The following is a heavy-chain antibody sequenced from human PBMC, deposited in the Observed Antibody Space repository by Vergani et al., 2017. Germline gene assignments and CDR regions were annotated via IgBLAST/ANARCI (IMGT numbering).Heavy chain of an antibody. CDR2: ISYDGSNK. Sequence: QVHLVESGGGVVQPGRSLRLSCAASGFSFGSYGMHWVRQAPGKGLEWVAVISYDGSNKYYADSVKGRFTISRDTSKNTLYLQMNSLRAEDTAVYYCAKDLPSGTYGGDWLAPWGQGTLVTVSS. CDR1: GFSFGSYG. J-gene: IGHJ5*02. V-gene: IGHV3-30*18. CDR3: AKDLPSGTYGGDWLAP. D-gene: IGHD4-23*01.